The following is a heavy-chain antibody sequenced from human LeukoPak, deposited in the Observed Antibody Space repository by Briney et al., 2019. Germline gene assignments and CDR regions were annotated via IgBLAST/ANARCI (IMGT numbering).Heavy chain of an antibody. J-gene: IGHJ4*02. D-gene: IGHD5-12*01. CDR1: GGSISSGGFS. CDR3: ARQGVRYSGYDYGGNYFDY. Sequence: SETLSLTCGVSGGSISSGGFSWSWIRQPPGKGLEWIGYIYHSGSTYYKPSLKSRVTISVDTSKNQFSLKLSSVTAADTAVYYCARQGVRYSGYDYGGNYFDYWGQGTLVTVSS. V-gene: IGHV4-30-2*01. CDR2: IYHSGST.